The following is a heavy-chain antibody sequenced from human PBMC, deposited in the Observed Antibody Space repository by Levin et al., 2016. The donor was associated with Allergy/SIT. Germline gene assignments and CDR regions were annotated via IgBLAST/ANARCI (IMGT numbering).Heavy chain of an antibody. D-gene: IGHD6-13*01. J-gene: IGHJ4*02. CDR2: IYETDI. CDR3: ATAYSRSWFFV. CDR1: GDSINSYY. Sequence: SETLSLTCTVSGDSINSYYWTWIRQPPGKGLEWIGYIYETDIRYNPSLERRVTLSEDTSKNQISLKLASVTAADTAVYYCATAYSRSWFFVWGQGTQVTVSS. V-gene: IGHV4-59*01.